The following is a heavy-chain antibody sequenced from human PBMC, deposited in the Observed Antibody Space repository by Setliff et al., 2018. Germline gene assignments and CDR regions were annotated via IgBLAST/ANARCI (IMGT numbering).Heavy chain of an antibody. CDR1: GFTFSSYW. D-gene: IGHD2-15*01. CDR2: IKQDGSEK. CDR3: ARRLPYFGMDV. V-gene: IGHV3-7*01. Sequence: LRLSCVASGFTFSSYWMDWVRQAPGKGLEWVANIKQDGSEKYYVDSVKGRFTISRDNAKNSLYLQMTSLSAEDTAVYYCARRLPYFGMDVWGQGTTVTVSS. J-gene: IGHJ6*02.